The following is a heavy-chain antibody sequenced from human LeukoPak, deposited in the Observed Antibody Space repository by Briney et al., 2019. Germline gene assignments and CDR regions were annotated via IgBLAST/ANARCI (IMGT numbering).Heavy chain of an antibody. V-gene: IGHV3-73*01. Sequence: PGGSLRLSCAASGFTFSGSAMHWVRQASGKGLEWVGRIRSKAYNYATAYVVSVKGRFTISRDDSKNTAYLQMNSLKTEDTAMYYCVIHSHSSDRNCFPDWGQGTLVTVSS. D-gene: IGHD3-22*01. CDR2: IRSKAYNYAT. J-gene: IGHJ4*02. CDR3: VIHSHSSDRNCFPD. CDR1: GFTFSGSA.